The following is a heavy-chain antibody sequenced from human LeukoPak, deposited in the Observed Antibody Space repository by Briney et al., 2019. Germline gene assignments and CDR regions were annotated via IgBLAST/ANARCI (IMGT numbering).Heavy chain of an antibody. CDR2: INPSGGST. D-gene: IGHD3-22*01. CDR1: GYTFTSYY. CDR3: ARSGDYYDSSGYSLYYFDY. Sequence: ASVKVSCKASGYTFTSYYMHWVRQAPGQGLEWMGIINPSGGSTSYAQKFQGRVTMTRDTSTSTVYMELSSLSSEDTAVYYCARSGDYYDSSGYSLYYFDYWGQGTLVTVSS. V-gene: IGHV1-46*01. J-gene: IGHJ4*02.